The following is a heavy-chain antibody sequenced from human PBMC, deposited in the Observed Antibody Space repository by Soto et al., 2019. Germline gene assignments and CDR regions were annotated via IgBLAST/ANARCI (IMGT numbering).Heavy chain of an antibody. CDR2: IYSGGST. CDR1: GFTVSSNY. CDR3: ARDSNWSGYPPHAFDI. D-gene: IGHD3-3*01. V-gene: IGHV3-66*01. Sequence: LRLSCAASGFTVSSNYMSWVRQAPGKGLEWVSVIYSGGSTYYADSVKGRFTISRDNSKNTLYLQMNSLRAEDTAVYYCARDSNWSGYPPHAFDIWGQGTMVTVSS. J-gene: IGHJ3*02.